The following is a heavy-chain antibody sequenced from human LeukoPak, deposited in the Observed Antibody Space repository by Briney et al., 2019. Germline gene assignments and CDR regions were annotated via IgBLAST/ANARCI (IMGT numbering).Heavy chain of an antibody. J-gene: IGHJ4*02. CDR2: IIPILGIA. D-gene: IGHD3-10*01. V-gene: IGHV1-69*04. CDR1: GGTFSSYA. CDR3: ARVEMVRQGGFDY. Sequence: EASVKVSCKASGGTFSSYAISWVRQAPGQGLEWMGRIIPILGIANYAQKFQGRVTITADKSTSTAYMELSSLRSEDTAVYYCARVEMVRQGGFDYWGQGTLVTVSS.